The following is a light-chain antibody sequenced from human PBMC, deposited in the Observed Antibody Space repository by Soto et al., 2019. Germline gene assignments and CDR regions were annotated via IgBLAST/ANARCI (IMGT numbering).Light chain of an antibody. CDR1: QSLLHSNGYNY. CDR2: LGS. V-gene: IGKV2-28*01. CDR3: MQALETPRT. J-gene: IGKJ1*01. Sequence: DIVMTQSPLSLPVTPGEPAYISCRSSQSLLHSNGYNYLDWYLQKPGQSPQLLIYLGSNRASGVPDRVSGSVSGTDFTLKISRVEAEDVGIYYCMQALETPRTFGQGTKVEIK.